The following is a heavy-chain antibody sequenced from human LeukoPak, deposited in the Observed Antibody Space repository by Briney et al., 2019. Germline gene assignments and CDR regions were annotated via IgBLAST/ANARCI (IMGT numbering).Heavy chain of an antibody. J-gene: IGHJ4*02. V-gene: IGHV4-39*01. Sequence: MASETLSLTCSVSGGFISSIVYYWGWIRQPPGKGLEWIGTIYYSGSTYYNSSLKSRVTISVDTSKNQFSLELSSVTAADTAVYSCARHGWLGVGGWYWGQGTLVTVSS. CDR1: GGFISSIVYY. CDR3: ARHGWLGVGGWY. CDR2: IYYSGST. D-gene: IGHD6-19*01.